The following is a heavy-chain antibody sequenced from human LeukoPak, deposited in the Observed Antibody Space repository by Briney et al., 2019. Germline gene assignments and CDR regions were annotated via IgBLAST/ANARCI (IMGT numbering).Heavy chain of an antibody. V-gene: IGHV3-7*04. CDR3: ARAVVVVAANVIWFDP. CDR2: IKEDGSEK. CDR1: GFTFSSYW. J-gene: IGHJ5*02. D-gene: IGHD2-15*01. Sequence: GGSLRHSCAASGFTFSSYWMSWVRQAPGKGLEWVANIKEDGSEKYYVDSVKGRFTISRDNAKNSLYLQMNSLRAEDTAVYYCARAVVVVAANVIWFDPWGQGSLVTVSS.